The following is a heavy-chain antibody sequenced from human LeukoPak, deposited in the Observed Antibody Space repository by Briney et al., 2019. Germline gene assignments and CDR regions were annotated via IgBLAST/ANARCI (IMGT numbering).Heavy chain of an antibody. V-gene: IGHV3-23*01. J-gene: IGHJ1*01. Sequence: GGTLRLSCAASGFTFSSHGMNWVRQAPGKGLEWVSGISPSGGITYYTDSEKGRFTISRDNSKNTQSLQMNSLRAEDTAVYYCAKDDDWGRYKHWGQGTLVTVSS. D-gene: IGHD3-16*01. CDR1: GFTFSSHG. CDR3: AKDDDWGRYKH. CDR2: ISPSGGIT.